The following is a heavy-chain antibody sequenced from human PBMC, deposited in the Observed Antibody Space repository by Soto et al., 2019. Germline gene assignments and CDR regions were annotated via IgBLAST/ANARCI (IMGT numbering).Heavy chain of an antibody. Sequence: GGSLRLSCAASGFTFSSYSMNWVRQAPGKGLEWVSSISSSSSYIYYADSVKGRFTISRDNAKNSLYLQMNSLRAEDTAVYYCARGLYCTNGVCYPGGDRDDAFDIWGQGTMVTVSS. CDR1: GFTFSSYS. V-gene: IGHV3-21*01. D-gene: IGHD2-8*01. CDR3: ARGLYCTNGVCYPGGDRDDAFDI. J-gene: IGHJ3*02. CDR2: ISSSSSYI.